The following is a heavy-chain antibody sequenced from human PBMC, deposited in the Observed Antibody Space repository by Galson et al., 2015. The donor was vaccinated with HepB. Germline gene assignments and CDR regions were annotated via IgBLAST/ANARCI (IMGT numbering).Heavy chain of an antibody. CDR2: VSDSGYTT. CDR3: VKLGHHYVWGSYRYDAFEI. Sequence: SLRLSCAASGFTFHTYAMSWVRQVPGKGLEWVSVVSDSGYTTYYEDSVKGRFTISRDNSNNTLSLQMDRPRAEDTAKYYCVKLGHHYVWGSYRYDAFEIWGQGTMVTVSS. J-gene: IGHJ3*02. V-gene: IGHV3-23*01. D-gene: IGHD3-16*02. CDR1: GFTFHTYA.